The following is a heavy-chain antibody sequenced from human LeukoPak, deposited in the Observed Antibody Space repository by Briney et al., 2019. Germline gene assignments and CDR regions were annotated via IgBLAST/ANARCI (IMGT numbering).Heavy chain of an antibody. CDR2: ISSSSSYI. CDR3: AKPITMIVVVIPY. V-gene: IGHV3-21*04. CDR1: GFTFSSYS. D-gene: IGHD3-22*01. Sequence: GGSLRLSCAASGFTFSSYSMNWVRQAPGKGLEWVSSISSSSSYIYYADSVKGRFTISRDNSKNTLYLQMNSLRAEDTAVYYCAKPITMIVVVIPYWGQGTLVTVSS. J-gene: IGHJ4*02.